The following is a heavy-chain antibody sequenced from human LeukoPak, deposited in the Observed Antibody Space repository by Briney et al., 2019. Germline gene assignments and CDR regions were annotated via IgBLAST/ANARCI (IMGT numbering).Heavy chain of an antibody. V-gene: IGHV3-23*01. Sequence: GGSLRLSCAASGFTFSSYAMSWVRQAPGKGLEWVSGIDGSGGSTYYSDSVKGRFTISRDNSKNTLYLQMNSLRAEDTALYYCAKDRALFGIFDYRGQGTLVTVSS. J-gene: IGHJ4*02. CDR2: IDGSGGST. D-gene: IGHD3-3*01. CDR1: GFTFSSYA. CDR3: AKDRALFGIFDY.